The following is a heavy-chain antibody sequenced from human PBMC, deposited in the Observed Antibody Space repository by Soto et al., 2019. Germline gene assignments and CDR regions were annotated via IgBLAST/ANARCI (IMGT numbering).Heavy chain of an antibody. J-gene: IGHJ4*02. Sequence: QVQLVQSGAEVRKPGSSVRVSCKASGGSFNRHTISWVRQAPGQGLEWMGGIIPIFGTANHAQKFQGRVTIIADESTSTVYMELSSLRSDDTAVYYCARGIQLWLFGGSGSIGYWGQGTLVTVSS. CDR2: IIPIFGTA. CDR1: GGSFNRHT. CDR3: ARGIQLWLFGGSGSIGY. D-gene: IGHD5-18*01. V-gene: IGHV1-69*01.